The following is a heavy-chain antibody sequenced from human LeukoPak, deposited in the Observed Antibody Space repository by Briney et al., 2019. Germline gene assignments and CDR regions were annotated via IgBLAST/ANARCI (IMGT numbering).Heavy chain of an antibody. J-gene: IGHJ5*02. Sequence: SETLSLTCAVYGGSFSGYYWSWIRQPPGKGLEWIGEINHSGSTNYNPSLKSRVTISVDTSKNQFSLKLSPVTAADTAVYYCARGIAVASGWFDPWGQGTLVTVSS. CDR2: INHSGST. CDR3: ARGIAVASGWFDP. V-gene: IGHV4-34*01. D-gene: IGHD6-19*01. CDR1: GGSFSGYY.